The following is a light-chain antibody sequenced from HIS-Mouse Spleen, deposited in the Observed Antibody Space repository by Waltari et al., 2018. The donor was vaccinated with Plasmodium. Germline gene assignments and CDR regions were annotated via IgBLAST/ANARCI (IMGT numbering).Light chain of an antibody. CDR3: CSYAGSSSVV. CDR1: NSAGGSYNL. V-gene: IGLV2-23*01. J-gene: IGLJ2*01. Sequence: QSALTQPASVSGSPGQSITISCTGTNSAGGSYNLLSWYQQHPGKAPKLMIYEGSKRPSGVSNRFSGSKSGNTASLTISGLQAEDEADYYCCSYAGSSSVVFGGGTKLTVL. CDR2: EGS.